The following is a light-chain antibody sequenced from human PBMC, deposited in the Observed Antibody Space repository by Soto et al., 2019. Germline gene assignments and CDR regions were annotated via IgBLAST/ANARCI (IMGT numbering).Light chain of an antibody. CDR1: QSISLW. Sequence: DIQMTQSPSTLSASVGDRVTISCRASQSISLWLAWYQQKPGRAPKLLLYRSSNLETGVPSRFSGGGSGTEFTLTISSLQPDDLATYYCQEYNSDSRTFGQGTKVEIK. J-gene: IGKJ1*01. CDR2: RSS. CDR3: QEYNSDSRT. V-gene: IGKV1-5*03.